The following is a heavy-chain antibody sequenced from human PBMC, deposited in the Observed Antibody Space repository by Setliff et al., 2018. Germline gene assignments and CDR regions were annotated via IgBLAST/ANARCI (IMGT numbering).Heavy chain of an antibody. CDR2: IDWDDDK. Sequence: SGPTLVNPTQTLTLTCTFSGFSLSTSGMCVSWIRQPPGKALEWLARIDWDDDKYYSTSLKTRLTISKDTSKNQVVLTMTNMDPVDTATYYCARLTGTDYYYYYMDVWGKGTAVTVSS. CDR3: ARLTGTDYYYYYMDV. CDR1: GFSLSTSGMC. V-gene: IGHV2-70*11. D-gene: IGHD1-7*01. J-gene: IGHJ6*03.